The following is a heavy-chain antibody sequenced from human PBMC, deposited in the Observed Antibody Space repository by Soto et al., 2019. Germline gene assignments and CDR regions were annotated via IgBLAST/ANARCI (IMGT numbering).Heavy chain of an antibody. Sequence: QVQLQESGPGLVKPSGTLSLTCAVSGGSISSSNWWTCVRQPPGKGLEWIGEIYHSGSTNYNPSRMSRVTISRDKSKNHFSLRLNSVTAADPTVYYCATSRGSGRLDNWGQGALVTVSS. CDR1: GGSISSSNW. V-gene: IGHV4-4*02. CDR3: ATSRGSGRLDN. CDR2: IYHSGST. J-gene: IGHJ4*02. D-gene: IGHD3-10*01.